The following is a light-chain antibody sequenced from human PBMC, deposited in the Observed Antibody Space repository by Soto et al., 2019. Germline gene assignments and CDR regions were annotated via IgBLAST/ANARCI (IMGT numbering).Light chain of an antibody. CDR1: SSDVGAYNY. Sequence: QSVLTQPPSASGSPGQSLTISCTGTSSDVGAYNYVSWYQQHPGKAPKLIIYEVDKRPSGVPDRFSGSKSGNTASLTVYGLQAEDEADYFCISYAGSDNVVVFGGGTKVTVL. V-gene: IGLV2-8*01. J-gene: IGLJ2*01. CDR3: ISYAGSDNVVV. CDR2: EVD.